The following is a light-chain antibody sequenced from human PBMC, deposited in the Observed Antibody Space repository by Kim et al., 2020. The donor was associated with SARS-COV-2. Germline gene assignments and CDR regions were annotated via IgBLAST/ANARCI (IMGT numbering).Light chain of an antibody. Sequence: DIQMTQSPSTLSASVGDRVNITCRASQSIVVWLAWYQQKPGKAPKLVIYKASSLESGVPSRFSGSGSGTEFTLTISSLHPDDLGTYFCQQYSNYPHTFGGGTKVDIK. CDR2: KAS. J-gene: IGKJ4*01. CDR1: QSIVVW. V-gene: IGKV1-5*03. CDR3: QQYSNYPHT.